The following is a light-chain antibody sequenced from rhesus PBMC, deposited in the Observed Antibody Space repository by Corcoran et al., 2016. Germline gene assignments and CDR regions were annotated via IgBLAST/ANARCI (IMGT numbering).Light chain of an antibody. J-gene: IGKJ4*01. CDR1: QSLSIY. CDR3: QPGNSSPLP. Sequence: DIQMTQSPSSLSASVGDRVTITLQASQSLSIYLYWYQQQPGKLPKLLIDRGSSLQSGIPSRFSGGGSGTDFTLTSSSLQPEDFATYNCQPGNSSPLPFGGGTKVELK. V-gene: IGKV1-25*01. CDR2: RGS.